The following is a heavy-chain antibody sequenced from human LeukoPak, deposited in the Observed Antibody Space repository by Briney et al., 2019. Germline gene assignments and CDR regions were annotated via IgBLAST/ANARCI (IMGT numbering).Heavy chain of an antibody. V-gene: IGHV4-34*01. CDR2: MNHSGST. CDR1: GGSFSGYY. Sequence: SETLSLTCAVYGGSFSGYYWSWIRQPLGKGLEWIGEMNHSGSTNYNPSLKSRVTISADTSKNQFSLKLSSVTAADTAVYYCAREAYYGSGRTWDVWGKGTTVTVSS. CDR3: AREAYYGSGRTWDV. D-gene: IGHD3-10*01. J-gene: IGHJ6*04.